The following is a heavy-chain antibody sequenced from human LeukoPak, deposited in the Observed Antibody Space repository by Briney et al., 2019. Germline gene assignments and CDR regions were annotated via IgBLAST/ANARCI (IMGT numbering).Heavy chain of an antibody. CDR1: GFTFSSYA. V-gene: IGHV3-30-3*01. J-gene: IGHJ4*02. Sequence: GGSLRLSCAASGFTFSSYAMHWVRQAPGKGLEWVAVISYDGSNKYYADSVKGRFTISRDNSKNTLYLQMNSLRAEDTAVYYCARGGLVGATGLIDYWGQGTLVTVSS. D-gene: IGHD1-26*01. CDR2: ISYDGSNK. CDR3: ARGGLVGATGLIDY.